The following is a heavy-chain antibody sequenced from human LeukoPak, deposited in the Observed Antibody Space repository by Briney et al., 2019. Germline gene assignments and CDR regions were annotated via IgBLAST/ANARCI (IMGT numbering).Heavy chain of an antibody. Sequence: PGGSLRLSCAASGFTFRNYVIHWVRQAPGKGLEWVAVTSSDLNVKLYADSVKGRFTISRDNSKNTLYLQMNSLRAEDTAVYYCARDGYDGDLDCWGQGTLVTVSS. CDR1: GFTFRNYV. V-gene: IGHV3-30-3*01. CDR3: ARDGYDGDLDC. D-gene: IGHD5-12*01. CDR2: TSSDLNVK. J-gene: IGHJ4*02.